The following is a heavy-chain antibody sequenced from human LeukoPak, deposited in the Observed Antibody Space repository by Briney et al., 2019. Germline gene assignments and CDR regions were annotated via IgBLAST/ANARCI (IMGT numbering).Heavy chain of an antibody. CDR1: GFTFSRYW. CDR3: ARGTSSYHKFDY. Sequence: GGSLRLSCAASGFTFSRYWMSWVRQAPGKGLEWVASIKKDGSERYYVDSVRGRFTISSDNAKNSVYVQMNSLRAEDTAVFYCARGTSSYHKFDYRGQGTLVTVSS. J-gene: IGHJ4*02. D-gene: IGHD6-6*01. CDR2: IKKDGSER. V-gene: IGHV3-7*04.